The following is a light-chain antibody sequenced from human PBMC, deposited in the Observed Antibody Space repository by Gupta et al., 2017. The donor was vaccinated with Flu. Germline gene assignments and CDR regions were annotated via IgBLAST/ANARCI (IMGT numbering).Light chain of an antibody. Sequence: QTVVTQEPSFSVSPGGTVTLTCGLSSGSVSTSYYPSWYQQTPGQAPRTLIYSTNTRSSGVPDRFSGSTLGNKAALTITGAQADDESDYYCVLYMGSGFYVFGTGTKVTVL. CDR3: VLYMGSGFYV. CDR1: SGSVSTSYY. CDR2: STN. J-gene: IGLJ1*01. V-gene: IGLV8-61*01.